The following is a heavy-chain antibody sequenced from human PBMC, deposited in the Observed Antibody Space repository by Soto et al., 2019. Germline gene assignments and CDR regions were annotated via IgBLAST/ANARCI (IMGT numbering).Heavy chain of an antibody. D-gene: IGHD3-10*01. J-gene: IGHJ4*02. CDR3: ASGHVLLWKI. CDR2: ISAFNGNT. V-gene: IGHV1-18*04. Sequence: ASVTVSRKASGYTFTSYGISGVRQAPGQELEGMGWISAFNGNTNYAQKLQGRVIIPTDTSTSRAYMELRSLRSDDTAVYYCASGHVLLWKIWGQGTLVTVSS. CDR1: GYTFTSYG.